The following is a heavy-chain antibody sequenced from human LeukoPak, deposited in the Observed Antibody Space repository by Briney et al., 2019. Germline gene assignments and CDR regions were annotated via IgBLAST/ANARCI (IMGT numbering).Heavy chain of an antibody. V-gene: IGHV1-18*04. CDR2: ISAYNGNT. CDR1: GYTFTSYG. Sequence: ASVTVSCKASGYTFTSYGISWVRQAPGQGLEWMGWISAYNGNTNYAQKLQGRVTMTTDTSTSTAYMELRSLRSDDTAVYYCARDYYGSGGWGSWFDPWGQGTLVTVSS. CDR3: ARDYYGSGGWGSWFDP. J-gene: IGHJ5*02. D-gene: IGHD3-10*01.